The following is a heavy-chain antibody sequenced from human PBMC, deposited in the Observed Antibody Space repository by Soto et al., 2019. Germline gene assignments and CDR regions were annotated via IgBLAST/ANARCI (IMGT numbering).Heavy chain of an antibody. Sequence: QVQLVQSGAAVKKPGASVKVSCKASGYTFTSYGISWVRQAPGQGLEWMGWISAYNGNTNYAQKLQGRVTMTTDTSTSTAYMELRSLRADDTAVYYCARDWVAAAGCAAYYFYGMDVWGQGTTVTVSS. D-gene: IGHD6-13*01. CDR2: ISAYNGNT. CDR1: GYTFTSYG. CDR3: ARDWVAAAGCAAYYFYGMDV. J-gene: IGHJ6*02. V-gene: IGHV1-18*04.